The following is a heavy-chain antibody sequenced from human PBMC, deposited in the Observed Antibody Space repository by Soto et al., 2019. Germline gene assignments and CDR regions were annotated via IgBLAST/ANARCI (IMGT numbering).Heavy chain of an antibody. V-gene: IGHV1-24*01. CDR1: GYALTELC. J-gene: IGHJ6*02. CDR2: FDPEDGET. Sequence: GASVKVSCKVSGYALTELCMHWVRQAPGKGLEWMGGFDPEDGETIYAQKFQGRVTMTEDTSTDTAYMELSSLRSEDTAVYYCATGRAITIFGVVLDYYYGMDVWGQGTTVTVSS. CDR3: ATGRAITIFGVVLDYYYGMDV. D-gene: IGHD3-3*01.